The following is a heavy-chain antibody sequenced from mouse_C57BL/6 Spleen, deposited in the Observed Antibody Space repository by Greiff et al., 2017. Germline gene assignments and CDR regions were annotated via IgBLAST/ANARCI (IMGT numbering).Heavy chain of an antibody. CDR2: IDPSDSYT. D-gene: IGHD1-3*01. Sequence: VQLQQPGAELVMPGASVKLSCKASGYTFTSYWMHWVKQRPGQGLEWIGEIDPSDSYTNYNQKFKGKSTLTVDKSSSTAYMQLSSLTSEDSAVYYCARSLYVSYYGYFEVWGTGTTGTVSS. CDR1: GYTFTSYW. CDR3: ARSLYVSYYGYFEV. V-gene: IGHV1-69*01. J-gene: IGHJ1*03.